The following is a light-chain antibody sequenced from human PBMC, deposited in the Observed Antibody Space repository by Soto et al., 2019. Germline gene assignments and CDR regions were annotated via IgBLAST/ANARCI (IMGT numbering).Light chain of an antibody. CDR2: DVS. Sequence: QSALTHPASVSGSPGQSIPISCSGTSSDVGGYNYVSWYQQHPGKAPKLVIYDVSDRPSGISNRFSGSKSGNTASLTISGLQAEDEADYYCSSYTASITYVFGTGTKVTVL. V-gene: IGLV2-14*03. J-gene: IGLJ1*01. CDR1: SSDVGGYNY. CDR3: SSYTASITYV.